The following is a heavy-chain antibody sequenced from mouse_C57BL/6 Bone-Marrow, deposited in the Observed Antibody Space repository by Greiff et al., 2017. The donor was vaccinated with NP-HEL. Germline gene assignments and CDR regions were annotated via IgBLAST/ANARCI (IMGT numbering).Heavy chain of an antibody. V-gene: IGHV3-6*01. J-gene: IGHJ3*01. CDR2: ISYDGSN. CDR3: AREDDYPFAY. Sequence: EVQLQQSGPGLVKPSQSLSLTCAVTGYSITSGYYWNWIRQLPGNNLEWMGYISYDGSNKYNPSLKNRISITRDTSKNQFFLKLNSVTTEDTATYYCAREDDYPFAYWGQGTLVTVSA. D-gene: IGHD2-4*01. CDR1: GYSITSGYY.